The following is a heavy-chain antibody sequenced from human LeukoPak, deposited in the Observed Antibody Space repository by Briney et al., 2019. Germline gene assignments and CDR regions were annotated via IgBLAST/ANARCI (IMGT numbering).Heavy chain of an antibody. CDR2: ISYDGSNK. V-gene: IGHV3-30*03. Sequence: GGSLRLSCAASGFTFSSYGMHWVRQAPGKGLEWVAVISYDGSNKYYADSVKGRFTISRDNSKSSLYLQMNSLRAEDTAVYYCARAGVSSPNRWWYDSWGQGTLVTVSS. D-gene: IGHD2-15*01. J-gene: IGHJ5*02. CDR3: ARAGVSSPNRWWYDS. CDR1: GFTFSSYG.